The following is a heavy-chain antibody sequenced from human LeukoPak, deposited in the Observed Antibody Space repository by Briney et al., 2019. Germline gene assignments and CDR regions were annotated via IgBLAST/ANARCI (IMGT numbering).Heavy chain of an antibody. CDR3: ARDGDCSGGSCYYFDY. J-gene: IGHJ4*02. D-gene: IGHD2-15*01. CDR2: INPNSGGT. V-gene: IGHV1-2*02. Sequence: ASVKVSCKASGYTFTAYYIHWVRQAPGQGLEWMGWINPNSGGTNYAQKFQGRVTMTRDTSISTAYMELSRLRSDDTAVYYCARDGDCSGGSCYYFDYWGQGTLVTVSS. CDR1: GYTFTAYY.